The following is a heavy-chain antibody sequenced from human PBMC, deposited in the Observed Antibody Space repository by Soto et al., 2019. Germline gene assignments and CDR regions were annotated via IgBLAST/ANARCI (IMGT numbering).Heavy chain of an antibody. CDR2: IWYDGSNK. J-gene: IGHJ6*02. V-gene: IGHV3-33*01. Sequence: LRLSCAASGFTFSSYGMHWVRQAPGKGLEWVAVIWYDGSNKYYADSVKGRFTISRDNSKNTLYLQMNSLRAEDTAVYYCARDPSFYDFWSGYYGSYDYHYGMVVCGQGTTVTVSS. CDR3: ARDPSFYDFWSGYYGSYDYHYGMVV. CDR1: GFTFSSYG. D-gene: IGHD3-3*01.